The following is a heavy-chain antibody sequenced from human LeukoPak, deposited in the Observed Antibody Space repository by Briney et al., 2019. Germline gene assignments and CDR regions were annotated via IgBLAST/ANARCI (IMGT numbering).Heavy chain of an antibody. J-gene: IGHJ1*01. CDR3: VSGGSFFQY. CDR2: IIPIFGTA. CDR1: GGTFSSYA. Sequence: SVKVSCKASGGTFSSYAISWVRQAPGQGLEWMGGIIPIFGTANYAQKFQGRVTITADESTSTAYMELSSLRAEDTAVYYCVSGGSFFQYWGQGTLATVSS. V-gene: IGHV1-69*13. D-gene: IGHD3-10*01.